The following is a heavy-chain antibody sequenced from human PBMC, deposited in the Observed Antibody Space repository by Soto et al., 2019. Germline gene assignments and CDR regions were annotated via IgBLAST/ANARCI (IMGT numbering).Heavy chain of an antibody. CDR3: AREGRVGGIDY. V-gene: IGHV3-48*03. CDR2: ISSTGVAT. CDR1: GLNFSIHE. J-gene: IGHJ4*02. Sequence: PWGSMRLSGAASGLNFSIHEMNWVRQAPGKGLEWVSYISSTGVATYYADSVKGRFTISRDNAKNSLYLQMNSLRAEDTAVYYCAREGRVGGIDYWGQGTPVTVSS. D-gene: IGHD6-19*01.